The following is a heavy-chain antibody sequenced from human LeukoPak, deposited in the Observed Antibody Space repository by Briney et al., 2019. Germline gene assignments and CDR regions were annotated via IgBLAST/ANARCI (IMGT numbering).Heavy chain of an antibody. J-gene: IGHJ5*02. Sequence: TSETLSLTCTVSGSSISSSSYYWGWIRQPPGKGLEWIGSIYYSGSTYYNPSLKSRVTISVDTSKNQFSLKLSSVTAADTAVYYCARCYSSGWYINPRFFWFDPWGQGTLVTVSS. V-gene: IGHV4-39*01. CDR3: ARCYSSGWYINPRFFWFDP. D-gene: IGHD6-19*01. CDR2: IYYSGST. CDR1: GSSISSSSYY.